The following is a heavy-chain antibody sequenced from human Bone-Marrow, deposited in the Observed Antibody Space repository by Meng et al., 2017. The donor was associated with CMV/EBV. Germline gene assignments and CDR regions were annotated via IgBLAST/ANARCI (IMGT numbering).Heavy chain of an antibody. Sequence: SQTLSLTCSVSGCSISSYYWSWIRQPPGKGLEWIGYIYYSGSTNYNPSLKSRVTISVDTSKNQFSLKLSSVTAADTAVYYCARESSSSAYYYYYGMDVWGQGTTVTVSS. CDR3: ARESSSSAYYYYYGMDV. CDR1: GCSISSYY. J-gene: IGHJ6*02. D-gene: IGHD6-6*01. CDR2: IYYSGST. V-gene: IGHV4-59*01.